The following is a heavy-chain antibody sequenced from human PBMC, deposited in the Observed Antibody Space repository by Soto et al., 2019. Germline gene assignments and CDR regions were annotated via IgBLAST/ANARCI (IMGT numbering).Heavy chain of an antibody. CDR2: IYYSGST. CDR1: GGSISSSNYY. V-gene: IGHV4-39*01. CDR3: ATHSGYYGSGYYYVQHFDY. Sequence: PSETLSLTCTVSGGSISSSNYYWSWIRQPPGKGLEWIGSIYYSGSTYYNPSLKSRVTISVDTSKNQFSLKLSSVTAADTAVYSCATHSGYYGSGYYYVQHFDYWGQGTLVTVSS. J-gene: IGHJ4*02. D-gene: IGHD3-22*01.